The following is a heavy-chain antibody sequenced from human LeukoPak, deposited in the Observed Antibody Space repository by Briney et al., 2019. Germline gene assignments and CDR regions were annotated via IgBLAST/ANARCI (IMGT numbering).Heavy chain of an antibody. J-gene: IGHJ6*03. CDR3: AKGGGYEAQYYYYYLDV. D-gene: IGHD5-12*01. Sequence: GGSLRLSCAASGFTFSSYGMSWVRQAPGKGLEWVSAISGSGGSTYYADSVKGRFTISRDNSKNTLYLQMKSLRAEDTAVYYCAKGGGYEAQYYYYYLDVWGKGTTVTIPS. CDR2: ISGSGGST. V-gene: IGHV3-23*01. CDR1: GFTFSSYG.